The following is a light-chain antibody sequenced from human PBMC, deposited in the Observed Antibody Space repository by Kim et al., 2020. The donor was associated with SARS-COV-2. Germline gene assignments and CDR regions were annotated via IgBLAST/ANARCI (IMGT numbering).Light chain of an antibody. CDR1: KLGDKY. Sequence: SYELTQPPSVSVSPGQTASITCPGDKLGDKYACWYQQKPGQSPVLVIYQDSKRPSGIPERFSGSNSGNTATLTISGTQAMDEADYYCQARDSSTAAVVFG. CDR2: QDS. V-gene: IGLV3-1*01. CDR3: QARDSSTAAVV. J-gene: IGLJ2*01.